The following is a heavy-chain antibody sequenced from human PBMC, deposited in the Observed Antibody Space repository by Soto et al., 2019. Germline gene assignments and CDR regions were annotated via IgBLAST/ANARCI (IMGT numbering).Heavy chain of an antibody. V-gene: IGHV4-59*11. CDR1: GGSISGHY. Sequence: SETLSLTCTVSGGSISGHYWIWIRQPPGEGMEWIGYIFYSGSTTYNNNPSLKSRVSISVDTSKNQFYLRLSSVTAADTAVYYCARVGSSGWSPDYWGQGTLVTVS. CDR2: IFYSGSTTY. CDR3: ARVGSSGWSPDY. J-gene: IGHJ4*02. D-gene: IGHD6-19*01.